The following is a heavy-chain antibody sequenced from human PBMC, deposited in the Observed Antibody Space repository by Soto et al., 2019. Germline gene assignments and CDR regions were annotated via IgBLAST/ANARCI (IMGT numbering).Heavy chain of an antibody. D-gene: IGHD7-27*01. J-gene: IGHJ6*02. Sequence: GGSLRLSCAASGFTFSSYGMHWVRQAPGKGLEWVAVISYDGSNKYYADSVKGRFTISGDNSKNTLYLQMNSLRAEDTAVYYCAKARGLGIKYGMDVWGQGTTVTVSS. CDR3: AKARGLGIKYGMDV. CDR2: ISYDGSNK. CDR1: GFTFSSYG. V-gene: IGHV3-30*18.